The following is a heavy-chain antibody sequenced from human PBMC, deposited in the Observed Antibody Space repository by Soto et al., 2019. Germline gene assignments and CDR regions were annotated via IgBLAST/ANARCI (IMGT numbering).Heavy chain of an antibody. CDR1: GGSFIGYY. V-gene: IGHV4-34*01. J-gene: IGHJ4*02. Sequence: SETLSLTCAVDGGSFIGYYWSWIRKPPGKGLEWIGEINHSGSTNYNPSLKSRVTISVDTSKNQFSLKLSSVTAADTAVYYCARLVVPAVSPFDYWGQGTLVTVSS. D-gene: IGHD2-2*01. CDR2: INHSGST. CDR3: ARLVVPAVSPFDY.